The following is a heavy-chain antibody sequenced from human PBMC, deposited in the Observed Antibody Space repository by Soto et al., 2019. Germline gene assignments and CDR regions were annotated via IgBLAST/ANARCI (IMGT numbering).Heavy chain of an antibody. Sequence: SETLSLTCAVYGGSFSTDYWSWVRQPPGKGLEWIGEINPSGGTNYNPSLKSRVTISVATSKNQFSLKLSSVTAADTAVYYCARVLAARASRDFDYWVQGTLVT. D-gene: IGHD6-6*01. V-gene: IGHV4-34*01. CDR2: INPSGGT. CDR3: ARVLAARASRDFDY. J-gene: IGHJ4*02. CDR1: GGSFSTDY.